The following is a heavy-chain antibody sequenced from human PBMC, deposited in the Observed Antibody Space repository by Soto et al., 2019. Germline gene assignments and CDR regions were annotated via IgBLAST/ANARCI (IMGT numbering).Heavy chain of an antibody. CDR1: GFTFINYA. V-gene: IGHV3-23*01. CDR3: VRDLYRSATMPCLDH. CDR2: ISDTGGDS. Sequence: PGGSLRLSCEASGFTFINYAMSWVRQSPGKGLEWVSSISDTGGDSYYADSMDGRFTVSRDNSKNTLYLQINSRRAEDTAIYYCVRDLYRSATMPCLDHWGQGALVTVSS. J-gene: IGHJ4*02. D-gene: IGHD1-1*01.